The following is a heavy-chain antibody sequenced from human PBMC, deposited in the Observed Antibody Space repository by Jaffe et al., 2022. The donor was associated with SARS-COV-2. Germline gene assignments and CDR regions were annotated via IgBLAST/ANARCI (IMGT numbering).Heavy chain of an antibody. CDR2: FDPEDGET. CDR3: ATSPRVPAAPPTLIHYYYYGMDV. CDR1: GYTLTELS. Sequence: QVQLVQSGAEVKKPGASVKVSCKVSGYTLTELSMHWVRQAPGKGLEWMGGFDPEDGETIYAQKFQGRVTMTEDTSTDTAYMELSSLRSEDTAVYYCATSPRVPAAPPTLIHYYYYGMDVWGQGTTVTVSS. D-gene: IGHD2-2*01. J-gene: IGHJ6*02. V-gene: IGHV1-24*01.